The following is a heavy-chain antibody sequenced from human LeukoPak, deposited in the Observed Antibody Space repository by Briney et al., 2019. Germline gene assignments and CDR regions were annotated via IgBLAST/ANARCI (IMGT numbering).Heavy chain of an antibody. CDR3: AGQHGGNSYLAREYNWFDP. J-gene: IGHJ5*02. Sequence: SETLSLTCAVYGGSFSGYYWSWIRQPPRKGLEWIGEINHSGSTNYNPSLKSRVTISVDTYKNKFSLKLSSATAAGTDVYYCAGQHGGNSYLAREYNWFDPWGQGTLVTVSS. CDR1: GGSFSGYY. V-gene: IGHV4-34*01. CDR2: INHSGST. D-gene: IGHD4-23*01.